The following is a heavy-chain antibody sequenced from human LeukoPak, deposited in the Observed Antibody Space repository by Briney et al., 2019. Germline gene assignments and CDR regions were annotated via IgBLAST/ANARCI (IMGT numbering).Heavy chain of an antibody. J-gene: IGHJ4*02. CDR1: GFTVSTNY. V-gene: IGHV3-66*01. CDR2: IYSGGGT. CDR3: ARGFRSVTTWGYFDY. Sequence: GGSLRLSCAASGFTVSTNYMSWVRQAPGKGLEWVSLIYSGGGTYYADSVKGRFTISRDDSRNTLSLQMNSLRVDDTAVYYCARGFRSVTTWGYFDYWGQGALVTVSS. D-gene: IGHD4-17*01.